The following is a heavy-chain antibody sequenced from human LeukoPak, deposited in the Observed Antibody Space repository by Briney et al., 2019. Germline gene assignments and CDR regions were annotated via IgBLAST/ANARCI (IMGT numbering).Heavy chain of an antibody. CDR2: MNPNSGNT. V-gene: IGHV1-8*01. J-gene: IGHJ5*02. CDR1: GYTFTSYD. Sequence: ASVKVSCKASGYTFTSYDINWVRQATGQGLEWMGWMNPNSGNTGYAQKFQGRVTMTTDTSTSTAYMELRSLRSDDAAVYYCARVASPNNWFDPWGQGTLVTVSS. CDR3: ARVASPNNWFDP.